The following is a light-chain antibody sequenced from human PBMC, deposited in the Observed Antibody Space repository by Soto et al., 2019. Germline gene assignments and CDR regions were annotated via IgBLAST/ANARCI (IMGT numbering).Light chain of an antibody. V-gene: IGLV2-23*01. J-gene: IGLJ1*01. Sequence: QSALTQPASVSGSPGQSITISCTGTSSDVGSYNLVSWYQQYPGKAPKLMIYEGSKRPSGVSNRFSGSKSGNTASLTISGLQAEDEADYYCCSYAGSSYVFGIGTKLTVL. CDR2: EGS. CDR3: CSYAGSSYV. CDR1: SSDVGSYNL.